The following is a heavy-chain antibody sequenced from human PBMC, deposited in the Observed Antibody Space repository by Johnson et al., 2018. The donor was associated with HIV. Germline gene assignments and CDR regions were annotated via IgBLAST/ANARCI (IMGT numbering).Heavy chain of an antibody. D-gene: IGHD3-9*01. J-gene: IGHJ3*02. CDR3: ARDPNARYYDILTGYYIYAFDI. CDR2: IGPAGDT. CDR1: GFTFSSYD. Sequence: VQLVESGGGVVQSGGSLRLSCAASGFTFSSYDMHWVRQATGKGLEWVSAIGPAGDTYYPGSVKGRFTISRENAKNSLYLQMNSLRAGDTAVYYCARDPNARYYDILTGYYIYAFDIWGQGTMVTVSS. V-gene: IGHV3-13*01.